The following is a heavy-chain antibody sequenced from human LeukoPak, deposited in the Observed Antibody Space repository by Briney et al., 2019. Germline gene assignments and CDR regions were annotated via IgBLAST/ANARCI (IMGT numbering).Heavy chain of an antibody. CDR2: IKQDGSEK. J-gene: IGHJ1*01. D-gene: IGHD2-15*01. V-gene: IGHV3-7*03. CDR3: ARTTNCRRPGGSPPRAEYFQH. CDR1: GFTFSSYW. Sequence: GGSLRLSCAASGFTFSSYWMSWVRQAPGKGLEWVANIKQDGSEKYYVDSVKGRFTISRDNAKNSLYLQMNSLRAEDTAVYSCARTTNCRRPGGSPPRAEYFQHWGQGTLVTVSS.